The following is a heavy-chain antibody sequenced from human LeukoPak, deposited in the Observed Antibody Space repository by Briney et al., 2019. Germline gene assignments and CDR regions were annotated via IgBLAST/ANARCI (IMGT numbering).Heavy chain of an antibody. V-gene: IGHV4-59*12. CDR1: GGSISLYY. J-gene: IGHJ4*02. Sequence: SETLSLTCTVSGGSISLYYWSWIRQPPGKGLEWIGYIYYSGSTNYNPSLKSRVTISVDKSKNQLSLKLGSVTAADTAVYYCARIYSSGRLLPLGYFDFWGQGTLVTVSS. CDR3: ARIYSSGRLLPLGYFDF. D-gene: IGHD3-10*01. CDR2: IYYSGST.